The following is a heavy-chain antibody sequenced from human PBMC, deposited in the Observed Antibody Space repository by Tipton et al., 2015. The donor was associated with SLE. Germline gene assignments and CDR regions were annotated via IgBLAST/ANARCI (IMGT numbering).Heavy chain of an antibody. J-gene: IGHJ6*03. CDR3: ARGPYYYMDV. V-gene: IGHV4-39*07. CDR1: NGSISSSPYY. CDR2: IYYSGST. Sequence: TLSLTCTVSNGSISSSPYYWGWIRQSPGKGLEWVGSIYYSGSTYYNPSLKSRVTISVDTSRNQCSLNLTSVTAADTAFYYCARGPYYYMDVWGKGTTVTVSS.